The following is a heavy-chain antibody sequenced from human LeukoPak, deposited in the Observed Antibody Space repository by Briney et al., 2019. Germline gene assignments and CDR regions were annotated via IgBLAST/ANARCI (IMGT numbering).Heavy chain of an antibody. J-gene: IGHJ3*02. CDR2: ISWNSGSI. D-gene: IGHD5/OR15-5a*01. V-gene: IGHV3-9*01. CDR3: AKDVSVSLSPEDAFDI. CDR1: GFTFDDYA. Sequence: GGSLRLSCAASGFTFDDYAMHWVRQVPGKGLEWVSGISWNSGSIGYADSVKGRFTISRDNAKNSLYLQMNSLRAEDTALYYCAKDVSVSLSPEDAFDIWGQGTMVTVSS.